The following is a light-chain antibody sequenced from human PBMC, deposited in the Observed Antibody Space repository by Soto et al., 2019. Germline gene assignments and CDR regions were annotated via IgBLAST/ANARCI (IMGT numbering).Light chain of an antibody. V-gene: IGLV2-18*01. Sequence: QSVLTQPASVSGSPGQSITISCTGTSSDIGGYNYVSWYQHPPGTAPKLMIYEVSKRPSGVPDRFSGSKSGNTASLTISGLQAADEADYYCSLYTSENADVFGTGTKLTVL. CDR1: SSDIGGYNY. CDR2: EVS. J-gene: IGLJ1*01. CDR3: SLYTSENADV.